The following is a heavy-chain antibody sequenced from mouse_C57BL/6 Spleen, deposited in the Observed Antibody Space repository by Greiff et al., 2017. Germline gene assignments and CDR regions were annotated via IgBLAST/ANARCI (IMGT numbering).Heavy chain of an antibody. CDR2: IWSGGST. J-gene: IGHJ4*01. V-gene: IGHV2-2*01. CDR3: ARIDSSGYVGYYAMDY. D-gene: IGHD3-2*02. Sequence: VKLMESGPGLVQPSQSLSITCTVSGFSLTSYGVHWVRQSPGKGLEWLGVIWSGGSTDYNAAFISRLSISKDNSKSQVFFKMNSLQADDTAIYYCARIDSSGYVGYYAMDYWGQGTSVTVSS. CDR1: GFSLTSYG.